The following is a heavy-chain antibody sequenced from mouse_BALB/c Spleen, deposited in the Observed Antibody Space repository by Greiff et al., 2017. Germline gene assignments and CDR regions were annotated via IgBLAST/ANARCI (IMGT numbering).Heavy chain of an antibody. J-gene: IGHJ2*01. Sequence: VQLQQSGAELVKPGASVKISCKASGYTFTDYNMYWVKQSHGKSLEWIGDINPNYDSTSYNQKFKGKAKLTVDKSSSTGYMELRSLTSEDTAVYYCARRYYGRCYFDYRGQGTTLTVSS. CDR1: GYTFTDYN. CDR3: ARRYYGRCYFDY. V-gene: IGHV1-18*01. D-gene: IGHD2-1*01. CDR2: INPNYDST.